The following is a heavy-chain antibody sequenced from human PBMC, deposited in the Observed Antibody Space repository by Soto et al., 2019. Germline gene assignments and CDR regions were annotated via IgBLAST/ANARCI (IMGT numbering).Heavy chain of an antibody. V-gene: IGHV1-8*01. J-gene: IGHJ6*02. D-gene: IGHD3-3*01. CDR1: GYTFTSYD. CDR3: ARGRGFWSGYYGYYYYYGMDV. Sequence: ASVKVSCKASGYTFTSYDINWVRQATGQGLEWMGWMNPNSGNTGYAQKFQGRVTMTRNTSISTAYMELSSLRSEDTAVYYCARGRGFWSGYYGYYYYYGMDVWGQGTTVTVSS. CDR2: MNPNSGNT.